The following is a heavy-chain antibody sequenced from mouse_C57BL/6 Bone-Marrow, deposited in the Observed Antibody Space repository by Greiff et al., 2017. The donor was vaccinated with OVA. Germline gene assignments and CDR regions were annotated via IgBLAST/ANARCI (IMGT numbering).Heavy chain of an antibody. CDR2: INPNNGGT. CDR1: GYTFTDYN. V-gene: IGHV1-18*01. Sequence: VHVKQSGPELVKPGASVKIPCKASGYTFTDYNMDWVKQSHGKSLEWIGDINPNNGGTIYNQKFKGKATLTVDKSSSTAYMELRSLTSEDTAVYYCARRRRSYAMDYWGQGTSVTVSS. J-gene: IGHJ4*01. CDR3: ARRRRSYAMDY.